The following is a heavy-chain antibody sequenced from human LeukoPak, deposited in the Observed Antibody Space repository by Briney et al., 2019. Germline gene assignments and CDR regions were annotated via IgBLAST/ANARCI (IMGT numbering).Heavy chain of an antibody. Sequence: SVKVSCKASGGTFSSYAISWVRQAPGQGLEWMGGIIPIFGTANYAQKFQGRVTITTDESTSTAYMELSSLRSEDTAVYYCASTKAYDFWSGYSSRDPYHYYMDVWGKGTTVTVSS. CDR2: IIPIFGTA. CDR3: ASTKAYDFWSGYSSRDPYHYYMDV. D-gene: IGHD3-3*01. J-gene: IGHJ6*03. V-gene: IGHV1-69*05. CDR1: GGTFSSYA.